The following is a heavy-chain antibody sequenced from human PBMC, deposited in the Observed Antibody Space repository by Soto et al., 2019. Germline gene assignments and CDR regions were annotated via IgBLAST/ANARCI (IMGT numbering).Heavy chain of an antibody. J-gene: IGHJ4*02. D-gene: IGHD3-22*01. CDR1: GFTFSSYW. V-gene: IGHV3-49*04. Sequence: PGGSLRLSCAASGFTFSSYWMHWVRQAPGKGLEWVGFIRSKAYGGTTEYAASVKGRFTISRDDSKSIAYLQMNSLKTEDTAVYYCTRDADYYDSSGYYYRTDYWGQGTLVTVSS. CDR2: IRSKAYGGTT. CDR3: TRDADYYDSSGYYYRTDY.